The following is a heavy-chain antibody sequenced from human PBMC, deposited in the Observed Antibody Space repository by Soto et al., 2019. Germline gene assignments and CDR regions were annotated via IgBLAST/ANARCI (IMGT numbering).Heavy chain of an antibody. CDR3: AGGVEFLYCSSTSCFYYYYGMDV. D-gene: IGHD2-2*01. CDR2: IIPIFGTA. CDR1: GGTFSSYA. J-gene: IGHJ6*02. Sequence: SVKVSCKASGGTFSSYAISWVRQAPGQGLEWMGGIIPIFGTANYAQKFQGRVTITADESTSTAYMELSSLRSEDTAVYYCAGGVEFLYCSSTSCFYYYYGMDVWGQGTTVTVSS. V-gene: IGHV1-69*13.